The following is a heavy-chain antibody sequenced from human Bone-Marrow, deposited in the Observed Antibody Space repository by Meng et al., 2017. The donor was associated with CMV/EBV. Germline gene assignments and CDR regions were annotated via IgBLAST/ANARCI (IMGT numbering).Heavy chain of an antibody. CDR3: AKARYSYGYDFDY. CDR1: GITFSSYA. CDR2: ISGSGGNT. D-gene: IGHD5-18*01. J-gene: IGHJ4*02. V-gene: IGHV3-23*01. Sequence: AASGITFSSYAMSWVRQAQGKGLEGVSAISGSGGNTYYADSVEGRFTISRDNSRNTVYLQLNSLRADDTAVYYCAKARYSYGYDFDYWGQGALVTVSS.